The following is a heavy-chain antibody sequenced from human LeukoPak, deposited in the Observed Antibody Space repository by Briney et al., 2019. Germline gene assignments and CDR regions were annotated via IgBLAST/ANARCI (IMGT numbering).Heavy chain of an antibody. V-gene: IGHV4-59*01. J-gene: IGHJ4*02. D-gene: IGHD1-26*01. CDR1: AGSFSTYY. CDR3: SRDVGRGYYFDY. Sequence: PSQTLSLTCTVSAGSFSTYYWSWIRQPPGKGLGWIGYIYYSGGTNYNPSLKSRVTISVDTSKNQSSLKLSSVTAADTAVYYCSRDVGRGYYFDYWGQGTLVTVSS. CDR2: IYYSGGT.